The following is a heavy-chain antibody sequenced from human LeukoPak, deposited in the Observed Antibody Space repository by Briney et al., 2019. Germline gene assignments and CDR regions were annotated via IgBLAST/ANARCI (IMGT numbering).Heavy chain of an antibody. D-gene: IGHD1-26*01. CDR1: GYTFTSYY. Sequence: EASVKVSCKASGYTFTSYYMHWVRQAPGQGLEWMGIINPSGGSTSYAQKFQGRVTMTRDTSTSTVYMELGSLRSEDTAVYYCAREFGSGSYYAETLFDYWGQGTLVTVSS. CDR3: AREFGSGSYYAETLFDY. CDR2: INPSGGST. V-gene: IGHV1-46*01. J-gene: IGHJ4*02.